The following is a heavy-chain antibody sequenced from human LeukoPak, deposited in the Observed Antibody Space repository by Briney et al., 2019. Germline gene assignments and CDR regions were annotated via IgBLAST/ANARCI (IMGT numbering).Heavy chain of an antibody. D-gene: IGHD3-10*01. V-gene: IGHV1-2*02. CDR1: GFTFTSSA. Sequence: ASVKVSCKASGFTFTSSAMQWVRQARGQRLEWMGWINPNSGGTNYAQKFQGRVTMTRDTSISTAYMELSRLRSDDTAVYYCARFGRITMVRGVPWNYYGMDVWGQGTTVTVSS. CDR2: INPNSGGT. CDR3: ARFGRITMVRGVPWNYYGMDV. J-gene: IGHJ6*02.